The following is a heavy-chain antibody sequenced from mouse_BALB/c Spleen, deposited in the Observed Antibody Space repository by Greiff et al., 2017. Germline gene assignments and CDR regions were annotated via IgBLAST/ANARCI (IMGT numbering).Heavy chain of an antibody. J-gene: IGHJ1*01. CDR2: ISGYNGAT. Sequence: LVKPGASVKLSCKASGYSFTGYYMHWVKQSHGKSLEWIGYISGYNGATSYNQKFKGKATFTVDTSSSTAYMQLNSLTSEDSAVYYCAREWGRRGYFDVWGAGTTVTVSS. D-gene: IGHD1-2*01. V-gene: IGHV1S34*01. CDR1: GYSFTGYY. CDR3: AREWGRRGYFDV.